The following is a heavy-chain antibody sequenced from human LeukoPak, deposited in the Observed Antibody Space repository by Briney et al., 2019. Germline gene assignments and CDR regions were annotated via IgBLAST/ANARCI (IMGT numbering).Heavy chain of an antibody. J-gene: IGHJ4*02. CDR2: IYHTGST. Sequence: SETLSLTCTISGGSVSDYYWSWIRQSPGKGLEWIGYIYHTGSTSYSPSLKSRVTISADTSQNQFSLKLSSVTAADTAVYYCARDAGGVGGSGSYLPKFDYWGQGTLVTVSS. CDR1: GGSVSDYY. CDR3: ARDAGGVGGSGSYLPKFDY. D-gene: IGHD3-10*01. V-gene: IGHV4-59*02.